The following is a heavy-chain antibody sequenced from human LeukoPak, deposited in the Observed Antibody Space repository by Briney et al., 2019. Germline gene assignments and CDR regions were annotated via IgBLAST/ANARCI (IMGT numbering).Heavy chain of an antibody. D-gene: IGHD6-13*01. V-gene: IGHV3-11*01. CDR1: GFTYSDYY. CDR2: ISSSGSTI. CDR3: ASTGIAAAGTFDY. J-gene: IGHJ4*02. Sequence: PGGSLRLSCAASGFTYSDYYMSWIRQAPGKGLEWVSYISSSGSTIYYADSVKGRFTISRDNAKNSLYLQMNSLRAEDTAVYYCASTGIAAAGTFDYWGQGTLVTVSS.